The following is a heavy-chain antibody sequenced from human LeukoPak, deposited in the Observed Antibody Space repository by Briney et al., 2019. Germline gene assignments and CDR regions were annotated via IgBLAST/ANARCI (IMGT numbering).Heavy chain of an antibody. CDR1: GFTFSSYS. CDR2: ISSNSRYI. CDR3: AKDLMGSGWYRPYYYYGMDV. V-gene: IGHV3-21*01. J-gene: IGHJ6*02. D-gene: IGHD6-19*01. Sequence: GGSLRLSCAASGFTFSSYSMNWVCQAPGKGLEWVSSISSNSRYIYYADSVKGRFTIYRDNAKNSLYLQMNSLRAEDTAVYYCAKDLMGSGWYRPYYYYGMDVWGQGTTVTVSS.